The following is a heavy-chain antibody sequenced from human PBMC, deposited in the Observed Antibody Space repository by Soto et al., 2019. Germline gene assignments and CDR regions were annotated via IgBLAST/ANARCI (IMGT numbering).Heavy chain of an antibody. CDR1: GFTFSSYA. Sequence: GGSLRLSCAASGFTFSSYAMHWVRQAPGKGLEWVAVISYDGSNKYYADSVKGRFTISRDNSKNTLYLQMNSLRAEDTAVYYCASSNYRDYYGSGASRPFDYWGQGTLVTVSS. D-gene: IGHD3-10*01. J-gene: IGHJ4*02. V-gene: IGHV3-30-3*01. CDR2: ISYDGSNK. CDR3: ASSNYRDYYGSGASRPFDY.